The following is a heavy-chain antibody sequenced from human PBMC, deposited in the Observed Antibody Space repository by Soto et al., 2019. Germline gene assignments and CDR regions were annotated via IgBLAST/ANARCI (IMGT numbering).Heavy chain of an antibody. D-gene: IGHD4-17*01. CDR1: GFTFSNYW. Sequence: HPVGSLRLSGAPSGFTFSNYWMSWVRQAPGQGLEWVASIKQDGSVKHYVDSVKGRFTISRDNAEKSLHLQMNSLRAEDTAVYYCAKLRGDYTVFDYWGQGARVTVSS. CDR2: IKQDGSVK. CDR3: AKLRGDYTVFDY. J-gene: IGHJ4*02. V-gene: IGHV3-7*03.